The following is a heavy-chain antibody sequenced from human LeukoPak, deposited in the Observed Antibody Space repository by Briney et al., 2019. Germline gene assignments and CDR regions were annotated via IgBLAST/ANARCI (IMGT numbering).Heavy chain of an antibody. J-gene: IGHJ4*02. Sequence: PSETLSLTCTVSGGSISSSSYYWGWIRQPPGKGLEWIGYIYYSGSTYYNPSLKSRVTISVDTSKNQFSLKLSSVTAADTAVYYCASWAPRSNGGVGGFDYWGQGTLVTVSS. CDR2: IYYSGST. D-gene: IGHD4-23*01. V-gene: IGHV4-31*03. CDR1: GGSISSSSYY. CDR3: ASWAPRSNGGVGGFDY.